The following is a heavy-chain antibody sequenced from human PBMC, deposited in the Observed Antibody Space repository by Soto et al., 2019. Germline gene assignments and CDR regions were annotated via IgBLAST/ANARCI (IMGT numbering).Heavy chain of an antibody. D-gene: IGHD6-19*01. CDR3: ARGAGISPSHYYYGMDV. J-gene: IGHJ6*02. CDR2: IDPSGSYT. CDR1: GYSFTSYW. V-gene: IGHV5-10-1*01. Sequence: PGESLKISCEGSGYSFTSYWISWVRQTPGKGLEWMGRIDPSGSYTNYSTSFQGHVTISADKTISTAYLQWSSLKASDTAMYYFARGAGISPSHYYYGMDVWGQGTTVTV.